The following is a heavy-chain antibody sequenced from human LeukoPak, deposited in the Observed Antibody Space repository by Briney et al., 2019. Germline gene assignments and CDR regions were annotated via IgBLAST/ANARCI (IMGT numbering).Heavy chain of an antibody. CDR1: GYTFTGYY. Sequence: GASVKVSCKASGYTFTGYYMHWVRQAPGQGLEWMGWINPNSGGTNYAQKFQGRVTMTRDTSISTAYMELGRLKSDDTAVYYCAVTPRYYYYGMDVWGQGTTVTVSS. CDR3: AVTPRYYYYGMDV. CDR2: INPNSGGT. D-gene: IGHD2-21*02. J-gene: IGHJ6*02. V-gene: IGHV1-2*02.